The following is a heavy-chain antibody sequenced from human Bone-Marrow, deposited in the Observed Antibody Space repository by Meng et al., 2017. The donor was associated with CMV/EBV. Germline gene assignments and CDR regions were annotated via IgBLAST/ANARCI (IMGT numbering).Heavy chain of an antibody. CDR2: ISYDGSNK. D-gene: IGHD5-24*01. V-gene: IGHV3-30*04. Sequence: GGSLRLSCAASGFTFSSYAMHWVRQAPGKGLEWVAVISYDGSNKYYADSVKGRFTISRDNSKNTLYLQMNSLRAEDTAVYYCARVRESWNYYYYGMDVWGQETTVTVSS. CDR3: ARVRESWNYYYYGMDV. J-gene: IGHJ6*02. CDR1: GFTFSSYA.